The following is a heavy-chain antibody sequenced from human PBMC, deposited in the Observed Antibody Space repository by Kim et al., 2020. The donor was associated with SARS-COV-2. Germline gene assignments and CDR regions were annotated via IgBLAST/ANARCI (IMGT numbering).Heavy chain of an antibody. J-gene: IGHJ4*02. Sequence: TYYNPSLKSRVTISVDTSKNQCSLKLSSVTAADTAVYYCARESEYSGSYYWGQGTLVTVSS. D-gene: IGHD1-26*01. CDR3: ARESEYSGSYY. CDR2: T. V-gene: IGHV4-31*02.